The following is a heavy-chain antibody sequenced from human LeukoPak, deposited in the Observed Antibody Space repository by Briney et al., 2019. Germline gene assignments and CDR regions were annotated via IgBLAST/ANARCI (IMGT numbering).Heavy chain of an antibody. J-gene: IGHJ4*02. Sequence: ASVKVSCKASGYTFTGYYMHWVRQAPGQGLEWMGRINPNSGGTNYAQKFQGRVTMTRDTSISTAYMELSRLRSDDTAVYCCARDGTYYYDSSGYYSWGQGTLVTVSS. CDR3: ARDGTYYYDSSGYYS. CDR2: INPNSGGT. CDR1: GYTFTGYY. V-gene: IGHV1-2*06. D-gene: IGHD3-22*01.